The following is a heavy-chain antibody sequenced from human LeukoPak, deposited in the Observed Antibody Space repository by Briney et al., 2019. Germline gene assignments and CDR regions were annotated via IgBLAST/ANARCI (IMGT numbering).Heavy chain of an antibody. CDR3: VKGWDSSGYYAFDI. V-gene: IGHV1-2*02. Sequence: ASVKVSCKASGYTFTGYSIYWVRQTPGQKLEWMGWINPKTGTANSAQKFQGRVTMTRDTSISTAYMEMSRLTSDDTAVYYCVKGWDSSGYYAFDIWGQGTMVTVSS. J-gene: IGHJ3*02. D-gene: IGHD3-22*01. CDR2: INPKTGTA. CDR1: GYTFTGYS.